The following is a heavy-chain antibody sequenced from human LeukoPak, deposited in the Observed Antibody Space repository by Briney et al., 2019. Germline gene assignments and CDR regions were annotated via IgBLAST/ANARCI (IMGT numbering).Heavy chain of an antibody. Sequence: GGSLRLSCAASGFTFKSYYRSWVRQAPGKGLEWVTNIKQDGSEKYYVDSVKGRCTISRDNAKTSLFLQMNSLRAEDTAVYYCASSDWYHYFDYWGQGTLVTVSS. CDR1: GFTFKSYY. D-gene: IGHD2-21*02. CDR3: ASSDWYHYFDY. CDR2: IKQDGSEK. J-gene: IGHJ4*02. V-gene: IGHV3-7*01.